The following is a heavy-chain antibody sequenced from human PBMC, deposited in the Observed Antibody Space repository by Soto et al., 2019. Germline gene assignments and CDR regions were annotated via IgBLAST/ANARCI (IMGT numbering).Heavy chain of an antibody. CDR3: ARDGNPASSGSPSGYFDY. J-gene: IGHJ4*02. D-gene: IGHD3-22*01. CDR1: GFTFSSYA. Sequence: PGGSLRLSCAASGFTFSSYAMSWVRQAPGKGLEWVSAISGSGGSTYYADSVKGRLTISRDNSKNTLYLQMNSLRAEDTAVYYCARDGNPASSGSPSGYFDYWGQGTLVTVSS. CDR2: ISGSGGST. V-gene: IGHV3-23*01.